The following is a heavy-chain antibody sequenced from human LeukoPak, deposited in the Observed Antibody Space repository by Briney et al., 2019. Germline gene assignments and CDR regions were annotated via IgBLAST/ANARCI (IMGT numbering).Heavy chain of an antibody. CDR3: AKDGLYYDGSEHVYYFDS. CDR1: GFTFSRSA. Sequence: GGSLRLSCAASGFTFSRSAMTWVRQGPGTGLEFVASIIYSGGATYYPDSVKVRFTISRDNSKNTLYLKMNSLRAEDTALYYCAKDGLYYDGSEHVYYFDSWGQGTLVTVSS. D-gene: IGHD3-22*01. V-gene: IGHV3-23*01. CDR2: IIYSGGAT. J-gene: IGHJ4*02.